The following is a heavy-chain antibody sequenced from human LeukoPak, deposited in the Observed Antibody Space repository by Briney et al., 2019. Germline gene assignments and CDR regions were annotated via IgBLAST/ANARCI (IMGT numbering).Heavy chain of an antibody. CDR2: ISGNGGST. J-gene: IGHJ4*02. V-gene: IGHV3-23*01. Sequence: AGGSLRLSCAASGFTFSNYAMSWVRQAPGKGLEWVSGISGNGGSTNYADSVKGRFTISRDNSKDTLYLQMNSLRAEDTAVYFCAKGNSGSYSPIFDYWGQGTLVTVSS. CDR3: AKGNSGSYSPIFDY. D-gene: IGHD1-26*01. CDR1: GFTFSNYA.